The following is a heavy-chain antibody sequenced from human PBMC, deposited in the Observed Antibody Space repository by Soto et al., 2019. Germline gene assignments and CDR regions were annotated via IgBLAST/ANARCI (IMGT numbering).Heavy chain of an antibody. CDR1: GFTFSSYA. J-gene: IGHJ6*02. V-gene: IGHV3-30-3*01. CDR3: ARDRKEYYYYYGMDV. CDR2: ISYDGSNK. Sequence: GGSLRLSCAASGFTFSSYAMHWVRQAPGKGLEWVAVISYDGSNKYYADSVKGRFTISRDNSKNTLYLQMNSLRAEDTAVYYCARDRKEYYYYYGMDVWGQGTTVTVSS.